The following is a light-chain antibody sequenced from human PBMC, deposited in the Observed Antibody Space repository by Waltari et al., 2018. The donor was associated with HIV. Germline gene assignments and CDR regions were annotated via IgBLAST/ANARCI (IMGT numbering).Light chain of an antibody. V-gene: IGKV2-30*01. CDR1: ESLVYSDGNTY. Sequence: DVVMTQSPLSLPVTLEQPASISCRSSESLVYSDGNTYLNWFQQRPGQSPRRLIYNVSDRDAGVPDRVSGSGSGTDFTLKISRVEAEDVGVYYCMQGTQWPVTFGGGTKVEIK. J-gene: IGKJ4*01. CDR3: MQGTQWPVT. CDR2: NVS.